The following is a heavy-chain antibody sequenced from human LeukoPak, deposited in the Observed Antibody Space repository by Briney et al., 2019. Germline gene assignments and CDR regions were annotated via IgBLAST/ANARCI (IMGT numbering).Heavy chain of an antibody. V-gene: IGHV3-48*03. CDR2: ISSTGGTI. D-gene: IGHD4-17*01. CDR1: GFTFSGYA. J-gene: IGHJ4*02. CDR3: AKSDPYGDSLIEI. Sequence: GGSLRLSCAASGFTFSGYAMNWVRQAPGKGLEWLSHISSTGGTICYADSVKGRLTVSRDNAKNSLYLQMNSLRAEDTAVYYCAKSDPYGDSLIEIWGQGALVTVSS.